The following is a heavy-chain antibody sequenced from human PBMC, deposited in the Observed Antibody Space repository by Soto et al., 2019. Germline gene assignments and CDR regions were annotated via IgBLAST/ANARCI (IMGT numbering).Heavy chain of an antibody. CDR2: ISTDNGNT. CDR1: GYTFTSSG. D-gene: IGHD3-10*01. CDR3: ASPTYYGSGSDAFDI. Sequence: VKVSCKASGYTFTSSGISWVRQAPGQGLEWMGWISTDNGNTNYAQHLQGRVSMTTDTSTSTAYMDLRSLRSDDTAVYYCASPTYYGSGSDAFDIWGQGTMVTVSS. J-gene: IGHJ3*02. V-gene: IGHV1-18*01.